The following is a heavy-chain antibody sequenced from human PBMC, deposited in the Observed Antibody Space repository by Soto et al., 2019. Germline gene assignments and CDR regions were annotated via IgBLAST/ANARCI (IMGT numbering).Heavy chain of an antibody. CDR3: ARAPWELPTHPGSFDY. CDR2: IKQDGSEK. Sequence: GGSLRLSCAASGFTFSSYWMSWVRQAPGKGLEWVANIKQDGSEKYYVDSVKGRFTISRDNAKNSLYLQMNSLRAEDTAVYYCARAPWELPTHPGSFDYWGQGTLVTVSS. V-gene: IGHV3-7*01. CDR1: GFTFSSYW. D-gene: IGHD1-26*01. J-gene: IGHJ4*02.